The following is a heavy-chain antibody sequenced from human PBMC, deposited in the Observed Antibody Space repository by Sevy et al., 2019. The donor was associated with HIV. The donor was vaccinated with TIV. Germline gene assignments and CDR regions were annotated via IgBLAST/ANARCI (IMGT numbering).Heavy chain of an antibody. V-gene: IGHV3-48*02. D-gene: IGHD3-22*01. CDR1: GIIFTSSG. J-gene: IGHJ4*02. CDR2: ISSSSTTI. CDR3: AREGNYYDRSGYQYYFDY. Sequence: GGSLRLSCVVSGIIFTSSGMHWVRQAPGKGLEWVSYISSSSTTIYYAGSVRGRFTISRDNAKNSLYLRMNSLRDEDTAVYYCAREGNYYDRSGYQYYFDYWGQGTPVTVSS.